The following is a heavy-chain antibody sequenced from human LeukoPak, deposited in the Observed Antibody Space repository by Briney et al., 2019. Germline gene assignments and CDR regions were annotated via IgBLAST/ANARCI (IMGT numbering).Heavy chain of an antibody. CDR3: ARDSATKGSAFDI. J-gene: IGHJ3*02. CDR1: GFTFSNYW. CDR2: IKQHGSEK. V-gene: IGHV3-7*01. Sequence: PGGSLRLSCAASGFTFSNYWMTWVRQAPGKGLEWVANIKQHGSEKYYVDSVKGRFTISRDNAKNSLYLQMNSLRVEDTAVYYCARDSATKGSAFDIWGQGTMVTVSS.